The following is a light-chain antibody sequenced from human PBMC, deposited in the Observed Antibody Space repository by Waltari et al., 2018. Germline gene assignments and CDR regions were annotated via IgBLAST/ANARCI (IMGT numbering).Light chain of an antibody. CDR1: TSNIGSNT. J-gene: IGLJ3*02. V-gene: IGLV1-44*01. Sequence: QSVLTQPPSASGTPGQRVTISCSGSTSNIGSNTVNWYRQLPGTAPKLLIYTNKQPPSWVPVRFSGSKSCTSSSLAICGLQSEDEADYYCAAWDDSLIWVFGGETKLTVL. CDR3: AAWDDSLIWV. CDR2: TNK.